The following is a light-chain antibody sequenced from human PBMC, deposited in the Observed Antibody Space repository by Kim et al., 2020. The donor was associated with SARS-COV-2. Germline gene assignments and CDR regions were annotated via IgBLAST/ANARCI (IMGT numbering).Light chain of an antibody. Sequence: ASVGDRVTITCRASQGISDYLAWYLQHPGKAPKLLIFGASTLQSGVPSRFSGSGSGTEFTLTISSLQPEDFATYFCQQFSVYPPTFGQGTKVDIK. V-gene: IGKV1-9*01. J-gene: IGKJ1*01. CDR3: QQFSVYPPT. CDR1: QGISDY. CDR2: GAS.